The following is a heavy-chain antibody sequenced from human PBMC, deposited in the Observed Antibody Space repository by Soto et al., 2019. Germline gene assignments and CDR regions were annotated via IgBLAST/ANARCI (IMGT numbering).Heavy chain of an antibody. V-gene: IGHV1-69*02. CDR2: IIPILGIS. Sequence: QVQLAQSGAEVKMPGSSVKVSCKASGGTFNSYTISWVRQAPGQGLEWMGRIIPILGISTYAQKFQGRVTITEDKSTSPAYMELSSLRSEDTAVYYCAVGATVVTPDYWGQGTLVTVSS. D-gene: IGHD1-26*01. CDR1: GGTFNSYT. CDR3: AVGATVVTPDY. J-gene: IGHJ4*02.